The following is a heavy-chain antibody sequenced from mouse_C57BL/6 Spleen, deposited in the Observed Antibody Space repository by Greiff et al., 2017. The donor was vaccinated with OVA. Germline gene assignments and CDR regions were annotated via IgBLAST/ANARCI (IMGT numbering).Heavy chain of an antibody. Sequence: VQLQQSGAELVMPGASVKLSCKASGYTFTSYWMHWVKQRPGQGLEWIGEIDPSDSYTNYNQKFKGKSTLTVDKSSSTAYMQLSSLTSEDSAVYYCARTFYYGNIAGYFDYWGQGTTLTVSS. J-gene: IGHJ2*01. CDR3: ARTFYYGNIAGYFDY. D-gene: IGHD2-1*01. CDR1: GYTFTSYW. V-gene: IGHV1-69*01. CDR2: IDPSDSYT.